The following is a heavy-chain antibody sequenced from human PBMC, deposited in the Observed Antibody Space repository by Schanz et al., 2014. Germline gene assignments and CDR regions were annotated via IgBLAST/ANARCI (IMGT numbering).Heavy chain of an antibody. CDR3: AREGDGKVDY. D-gene: IGHD3-16*01. V-gene: IGHV3-33*08. J-gene: IGHJ4*02. CDR2: IWYDGNNK. CDR1: GFTFSDYY. Sequence: QVHLVESGGGVVQPGRSLRLSCAASGFTFSDYYMNWIRQAPGKGLEWVAVIWYDGNNKYYADSVKGRFTISRDNSKNTLYLEMNSLRAEDTAVYYCAREGDGKVDYWGQGTLVTVSS.